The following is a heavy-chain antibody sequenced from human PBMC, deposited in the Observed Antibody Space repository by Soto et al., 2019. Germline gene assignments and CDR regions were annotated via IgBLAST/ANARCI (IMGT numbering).Heavy chain of an antibody. V-gene: IGHV1-69*13. CDR3: ARVREQLVPYFDY. Sequence: GASVKVSCKASGGTFSSYAISWVRQAPGQGLEWMGGIIPIFGTANYAQKFQGRVTITADESTSTAYMELSSLRSEDTAVYYCARVREQLVPYFDYWGQGTLVTVSS. J-gene: IGHJ4*02. CDR2: IIPIFGTA. CDR1: GGTFSSYA. D-gene: IGHD6-6*01.